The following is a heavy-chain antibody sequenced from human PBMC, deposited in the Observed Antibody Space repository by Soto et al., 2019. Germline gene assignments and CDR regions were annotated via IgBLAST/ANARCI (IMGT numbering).Heavy chain of an antibody. CDR3: ARNPYDFWSGYPHQYFDY. CDR2: IYYSGST. J-gene: IGHJ4*02. CDR1: GGSISSGGYY. V-gene: IGHV4-31*03. Sequence: QVQLQESGPGLVKPSQTLSLTCTVSGGSISSGGYYWSWIRQHPGKGLEWIGYIYYSGSTYYNPSLKRRVTISVDTSKNQFSLKLSSVTAADTAVYYCARNPYDFWSGYPHQYFDYWGQGTLVTVSS. D-gene: IGHD3-3*01.